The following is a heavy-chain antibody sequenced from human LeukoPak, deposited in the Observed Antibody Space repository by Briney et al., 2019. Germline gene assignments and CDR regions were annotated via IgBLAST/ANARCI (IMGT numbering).Heavy chain of an antibody. Sequence: ASVKVSCKASGYTFNSYGITWVRQAPGQGLEWMGWISIYNGNTKYAQKVQGRVTMTRDASTTTAYMELGSLRSDDTAVYCCARPGLGNAFDVWGQGTMVTVSA. V-gene: IGHV1-18*01. J-gene: IGHJ3*01. CDR3: ARPGLGNAFDV. D-gene: IGHD7-27*01. CDR2: ISIYNGNT. CDR1: GYTFNSYG.